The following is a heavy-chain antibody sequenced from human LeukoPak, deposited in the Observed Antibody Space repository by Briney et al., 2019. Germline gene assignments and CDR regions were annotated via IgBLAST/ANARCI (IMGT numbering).Heavy chain of an antibody. CDR1: GFTFDDYA. J-gene: IGHJ4*02. Sequence: PGRSLRLSCAASGFTFDDYAMHWVRQAPGKGLEWVSGISWNSGSIGYADSVKGRFTISRDNAKNSLYLQMNSLRAEDTALYYCAKVSPKWELDPYYFDYWGQGTLVTVSS. D-gene: IGHD1-26*01. CDR2: ISWNSGSI. V-gene: IGHV3-9*01. CDR3: AKVSPKWELDPYYFDY.